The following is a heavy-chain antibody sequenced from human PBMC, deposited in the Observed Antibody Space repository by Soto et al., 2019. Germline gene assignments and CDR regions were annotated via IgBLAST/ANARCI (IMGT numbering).Heavy chain of an antibody. Sequence: SETLSLTCTVSGGSISSYYWSWIRQPPGKGLEWIGYIYYSGSTNYNPSLKSRVTISVDTSKNQFSLKLSSVTAADSAVYYCARRYGNHAFDIWGQGTMVTVSS. CDR2: IYYSGST. D-gene: IGHD5-18*01. CDR3: ARRYGNHAFDI. V-gene: IGHV4-59*01. J-gene: IGHJ3*02. CDR1: GGSISSYY.